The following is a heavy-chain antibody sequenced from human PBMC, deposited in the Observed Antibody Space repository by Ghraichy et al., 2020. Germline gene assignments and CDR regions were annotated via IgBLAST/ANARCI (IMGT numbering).Heavy chain of an antibody. CDR3: STSPLPDRGNY. J-gene: IGHJ4*02. D-gene: IGHD3-10*01. V-gene: IGHV3-74*01. CDR1: GLTFSSYW. CDR2: IKTDGSTT. Sequence: GGSLRLSCAASGLTFSSYWMHWVRQAPGKGLEWVSHIKTDGSTTNYADSVRGRFTISRDNAKNTLYLQMNSLSADDTAVYYCSTSPLPDRGNYWGQGTLVTVSS.